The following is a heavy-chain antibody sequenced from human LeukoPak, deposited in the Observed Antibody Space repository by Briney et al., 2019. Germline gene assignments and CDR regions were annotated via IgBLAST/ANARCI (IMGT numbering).Heavy chain of an antibody. CDR3: ARVIAAAGSNWFDP. D-gene: IGHD6-13*01. Sequence: SETLSLTCTVSGGSISSYYWSWIRQPAGKGLEWIGRIYTSGSTNYNPSLKSRVTMSVDTSKNQFSLKLSSVTAADTAVYYCARVIAAAGSNWFDPWGQGTLVPVSS. V-gene: IGHV4-4*07. J-gene: IGHJ5*02. CDR1: GGSISSYY. CDR2: IYTSGST.